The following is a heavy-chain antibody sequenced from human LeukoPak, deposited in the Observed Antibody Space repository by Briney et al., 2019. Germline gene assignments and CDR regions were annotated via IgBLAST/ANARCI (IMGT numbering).Heavy chain of an antibody. CDR3: ARVRGSSGSYEYYHYMDV. Sequence: SETLSLTCTVSGGSISFYWSWIRQPAGKGLEWIGRIYTSGSTNYNPSLKSRVTMSVDTSKKQFSLKLSSVTAADTAVYYCARVRGSSGSYEYYHYMDVWGKGTTVTISS. V-gene: IGHV4-4*07. CDR1: GGSISFY. J-gene: IGHJ6*03. D-gene: IGHD1-26*01. CDR2: IYTSGST.